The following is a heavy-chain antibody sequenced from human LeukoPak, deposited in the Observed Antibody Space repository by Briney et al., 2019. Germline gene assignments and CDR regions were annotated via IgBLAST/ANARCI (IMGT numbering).Heavy chain of an antibody. CDR2: IYHSGST. CDR3: ARDREYSYGLSDPPSSR. V-gene: IGHV4-30-2*01. CDR1: GGSISSGGYY. J-gene: IGHJ4*02. D-gene: IGHD5-18*01. Sequence: SETLSLTCTVSGGSISSGGYYWSWIRQPPGKGLEWIGYIYHSGSTYYNPSLKSRVTISVDRSKNQFSLKLSSVTAADTAVHYCARDREYSYGLSDPPSSRWGQGTLVTVSS.